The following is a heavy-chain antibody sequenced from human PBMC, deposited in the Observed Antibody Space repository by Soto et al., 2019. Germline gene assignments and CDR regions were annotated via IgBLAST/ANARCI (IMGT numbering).Heavy chain of an antibody. CDR1: GGTFNNYT. J-gene: IGHJ6*02. CDR3: ARDSLDGPRDCNGGTCYSDYYYGLDV. D-gene: IGHD2-15*01. CDR2: IIPILNII. V-gene: IGHV1-69*08. Sequence: QVQLVQSGAEVKKPGSSVKVSCKASGGTFNNYTINWVRQAPGQGLEWMGRIIPILNIIKNAQKFQGRVTSTAAKSTSTPYMELSSLRSEDTAMYYSARDSLDGPRDCNGGTCYSDYYYGLDVWGQGTTVTVSS.